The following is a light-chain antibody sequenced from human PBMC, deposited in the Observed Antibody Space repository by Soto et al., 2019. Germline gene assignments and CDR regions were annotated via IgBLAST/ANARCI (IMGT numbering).Light chain of an antibody. Sequence: EIVLTQSPATLSLSPGERATLSCRASQSVSSYLAWYQQKPGQAPRLLIYDASNRATGIPARFSGSVSGTDFTLTISSLEPEDFAIYYCPQRSNWPPVTFGGGTKVEIK. CDR2: DAS. CDR3: PQRSNWPPVT. CDR1: QSVSSY. J-gene: IGKJ4*01. V-gene: IGKV3-11*01.